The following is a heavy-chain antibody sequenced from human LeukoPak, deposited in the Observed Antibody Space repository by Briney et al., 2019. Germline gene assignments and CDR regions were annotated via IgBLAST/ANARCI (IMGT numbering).Heavy chain of an antibody. CDR2: MNPNSGNT. CDR3: ARRRVRFLEWSPYYFDY. J-gene: IGHJ4*02. V-gene: IGHV1-8*01. Sequence: ASVKVSCKASGYTFTSYDINWVRQATGQGLEWMGWMNPNSGNTGYAQKFQGRVTMTRNTSISTAYMELSSLRSEDTAVYCCARRRVRFLEWSPYYFDYWGQGTLVTVSS. D-gene: IGHD3-3*01. CDR1: GYTFTSYD.